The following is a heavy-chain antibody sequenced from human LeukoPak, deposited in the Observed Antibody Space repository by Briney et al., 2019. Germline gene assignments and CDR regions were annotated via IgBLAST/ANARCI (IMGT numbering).Heavy chain of an antibody. CDR3: ARDTPPGYSSGWHYDY. Sequence: SETLSLTCTVSGGSISSYYWSWIRQPPGKGLEWNGYIYYSGSTNYNPSLKSRVTISVDTSKNQFSLKLSSVTAADTAVYHCARDTPPGYSSGWHYDYWGQGTLVTVSS. CDR1: GGSISSYY. V-gene: IGHV4-59*13. J-gene: IGHJ4*02. D-gene: IGHD6-19*01. CDR2: IYYSGST.